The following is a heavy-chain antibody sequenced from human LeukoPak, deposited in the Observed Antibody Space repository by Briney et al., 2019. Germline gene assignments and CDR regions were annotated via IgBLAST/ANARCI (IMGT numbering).Heavy chain of an antibody. Sequence: ASVKVSCKASGYTFTSYGISWVRQAPGQGLEWMGWISAYNGNTNYAQKLQGRVTMTTDTSTSTAYMELRSLRSDDTAAYYCARDGTPYYYDSSGYNDAFDIWGQGTMVTVSS. CDR3: ARDGTPYYYDSSGYNDAFDI. V-gene: IGHV1-18*01. CDR1: GYTFTSYG. J-gene: IGHJ3*02. D-gene: IGHD3-22*01. CDR2: ISAYNGNT.